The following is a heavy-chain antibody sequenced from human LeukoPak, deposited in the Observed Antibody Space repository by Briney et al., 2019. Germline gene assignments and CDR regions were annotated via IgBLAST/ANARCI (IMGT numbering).Heavy chain of an antibody. D-gene: IGHD6-13*01. CDR3: ARGAGIAAAGRFDY. Sequence: SETLSLTCSVSGGSISIYYWSWMRQPPGKGLEWIGNISYSGSTNYNPSLKSRVTISVDTSKNQFSLKLSSVTVADTAVYYCARGAGIAAAGRFDYWGQGTLVTVSS. CDR2: ISYSGST. V-gene: IGHV4-59*01. J-gene: IGHJ4*02. CDR1: GGSISIYY.